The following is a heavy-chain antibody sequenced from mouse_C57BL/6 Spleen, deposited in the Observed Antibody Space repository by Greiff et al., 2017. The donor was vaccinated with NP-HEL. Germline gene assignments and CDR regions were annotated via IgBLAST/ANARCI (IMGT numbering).Heavy chain of an antibody. J-gene: IGHJ1*03. Sequence: QVQLQQPGAELVRPGSSVKLSCKASGYTFTSYWMHWVKQRPIQGLEWIGNIDPSDSETHYNQKFKDKATLTVDKSSSTAYMQLSSLTSEDSAVYYCAGYYGSSRYWYFDVWGTGTTVTVSS. CDR1: GYTFTSYW. CDR3: AGYYGSSRYWYFDV. D-gene: IGHD1-1*01. CDR2: IDPSDSET. V-gene: IGHV1-52*01.